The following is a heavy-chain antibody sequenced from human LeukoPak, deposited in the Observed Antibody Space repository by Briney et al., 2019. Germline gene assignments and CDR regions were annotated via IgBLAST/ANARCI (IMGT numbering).Heavy chain of an antibody. D-gene: IGHD5-18*01. Sequence: FETLSLTCTVSGGSISSGSYYWGWIRQPPGKGLEWIGYIYYSGSTNLNPSLKNRVTISIDTSKSQFSLRLSSVTAADTAVYYCARVVDSAMVSPFDYWGQGTLVAVST. V-gene: IGHV4-61*01. CDR3: ARVVDSAMVSPFDY. CDR1: GGSISSGSYY. J-gene: IGHJ4*02. CDR2: IYYSGST.